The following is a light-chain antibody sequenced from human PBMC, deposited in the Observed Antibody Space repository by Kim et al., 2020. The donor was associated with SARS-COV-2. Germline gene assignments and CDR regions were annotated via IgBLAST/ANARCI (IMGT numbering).Light chain of an antibody. V-gene: IGLV3-21*04. CDR1: NIDSEN. CDR3: QVWDSSSDHYV. J-gene: IGLJ1*01. CDR2: SDG. Sequence: ATGETTTISGGGSNIDSENEPWHRQRPGPAPVLVIYSDGGRPSGIPDRSSGSTAGNTATLAISRVEAEDEADYYCQVWDSSSDHYVFGTGTKVTVL.